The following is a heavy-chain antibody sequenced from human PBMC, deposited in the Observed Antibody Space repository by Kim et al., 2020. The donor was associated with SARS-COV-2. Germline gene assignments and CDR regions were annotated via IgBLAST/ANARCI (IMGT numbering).Heavy chain of an antibody. V-gene: IGHV3-30*18. J-gene: IGHJ5*02. CDR3: AKDPGDATVTP. CDR2: ISYDGSNK. Sequence: GGSLRLSCAASGFTFSSYGMHWVRQAPGKGLEWVAVISYDGSNKYYADSVKGRFTISRDNSKNTLYLQMNSLRAEDTAVYYCAKDPGDATVTPWGQGTL. CDR1: GFTFSSYG. D-gene: IGHD4-17*01.